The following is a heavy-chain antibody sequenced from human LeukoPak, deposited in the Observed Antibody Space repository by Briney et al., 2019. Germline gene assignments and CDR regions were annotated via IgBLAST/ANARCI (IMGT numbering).Heavy chain of an antibody. CDR3: AKASGVLPATTYLSH. J-gene: IGHJ4*02. D-gene: IGHD2-2*01. V-gene: IGHV3-21*04. CDR2: ISSGSSYI. Sequence: GGSLRLSCAASGFTFSSYSMNWVRQAPGKGLEWVSSISSGSSYIYYADSVKGRFTISRDNAKNSLYLQMNSLRAEDTALYYCAKASGVLPATTYLSHWGRGILVTVSS. CDR1: GFTFSSYS.